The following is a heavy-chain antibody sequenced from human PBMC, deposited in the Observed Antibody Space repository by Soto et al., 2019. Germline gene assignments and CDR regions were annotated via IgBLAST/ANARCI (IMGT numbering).Heavy chain of an antibody. J-gene: IGHJ4*02. CDR3: AKGPHSSGWHYFDY. Sequence: HPVGSLRLSGAASGFTFSSYAMSWVCQAPGKGLEWVSTVSGSGGNTYYADSVKGRFTISRDNSENTLYLQMISLRAEDMAIYYCAKGPHSSGWHYFDYWGQGTLVTVSS. CDR1: GFTFSSYA. V-gene: IGHV3-23*01. D-gene: IGHD6-19*01. CDR2: VSGSGGNT.